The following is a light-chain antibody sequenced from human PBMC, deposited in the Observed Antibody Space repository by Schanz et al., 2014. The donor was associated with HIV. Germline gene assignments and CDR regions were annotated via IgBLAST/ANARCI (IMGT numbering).Light chain of an antibody. J-gene: IGLJ2*01. V-gene: IGLV2-14*03. CDR1: SSDIGGYNY. CDR3: SSYTSSSTVV. Sequence: QSALTQPPSASGSPGQSVTISCTGTSSDIGGYNYLSWYQQHPDKTPKLMIYDVSNRPSGVSNRFSGSKSGNTASLTISGLQAEDEADYYCSSYTSSSTVVFGGGTKLTVL. CDR2: DVS.